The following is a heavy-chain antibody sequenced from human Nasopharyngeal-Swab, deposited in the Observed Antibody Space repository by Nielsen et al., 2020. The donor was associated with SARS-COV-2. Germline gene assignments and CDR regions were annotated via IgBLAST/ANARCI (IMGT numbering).Heavy chain of an antibody. Sequence: ASVKVSCKASGYTFTGYYIHWVRQAPGQGLEWMGWINTNSGDTNHARKFRGRVTMTRDPSISTAYMELSRLRSDDTAVFYCAKATPGNYFYGMDVWGQGTTVTVSS. D-gene: IGHD2-15*01. CDR2: INTNSGDT. V-gene: IGHV1-2*02. CDR1: GYTFTGYY. J-gene: IGHJ6*02. CDR3: AKATPGNYFYGMDV.